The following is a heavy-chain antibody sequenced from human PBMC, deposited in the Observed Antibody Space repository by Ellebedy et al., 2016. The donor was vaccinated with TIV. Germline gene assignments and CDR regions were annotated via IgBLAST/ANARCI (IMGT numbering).Heavy chain of an antibody. CDR3: AKVAASGSWYFDL. CDR2: INEYGSDT. J-gene: IGHJ2*01. Sequence: GESLKISCAASGFTFGTSWMHWVRQAPGKGLVWVSRINEYGSDTSYADSVNGRFTISRDSAKNTLYLQMNSLRAEDTAVYYCAKVAASGSWYFDLWGRGTLVTVSS. CDR1: GFTFGTSW. V-gene: IGHV3-74*01. D-gene: IGHD2-15*01.